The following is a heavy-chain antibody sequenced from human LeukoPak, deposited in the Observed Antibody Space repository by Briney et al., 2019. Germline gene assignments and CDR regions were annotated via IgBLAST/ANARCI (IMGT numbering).Heavy chain of an antibody. CDR3: AKARWLRFGFPDY. CDR1: GFTFSSYA. V-gene: IGHV3-23*01. D-gene: IGHD5-12*01. Sequence: GGSLRLSCAASGFTFSSYAMSWVRQAPGKGLEWVSAISGSGGSTYYADSVKGRFTISRDNSKNTLYLQMNSLRAEDTAVYHCAKARWLRFGFPDYWGQGTLVTVSS. J-gene: IGHJ4*02. CDR2: ISGSGGST.